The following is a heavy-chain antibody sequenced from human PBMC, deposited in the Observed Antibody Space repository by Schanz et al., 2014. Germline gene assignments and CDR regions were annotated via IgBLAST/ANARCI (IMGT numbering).Heavy chain of an antibody. CDR1: GFTFITYT. CDR2: ISSSGSYI. Sequence: EVLLVESGGGLVKPGGSLRLSCEASGFTFITYTMNWVRQAPGKGLEWVSSISSSGSYIYYADSVKGRFSISRDNSKTTLSLQMNSLRAEDTAVYYCAREQIMAAAGLVDYWGHGTLVTVSS. J-gene: IGHJ4*01. D-gene: IGHD6-13*01. V-gene: IGHV3-21*02. CDR3: AREQIMAAAGLVDY.